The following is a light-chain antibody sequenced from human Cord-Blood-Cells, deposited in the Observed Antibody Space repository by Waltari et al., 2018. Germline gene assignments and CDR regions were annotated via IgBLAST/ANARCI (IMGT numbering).Light chain of an antibody. Sequence: QSVLTQPPSVSAAPGQKVTISCSGSSSNIGNNYVSWYQQHPGTAPKLPIYENNKPPTGLLDRFYGTKSGTSASMGITVPQTGDEAVYYCGTWDSSLSAYVFGSGSNVTVL. CDR1: SSNIGNNY. CDR3: GTWDSSLSAYV. CDR2: ENN. J-gene: IGLJ1*01. V-gene: IGLV1-51*02.